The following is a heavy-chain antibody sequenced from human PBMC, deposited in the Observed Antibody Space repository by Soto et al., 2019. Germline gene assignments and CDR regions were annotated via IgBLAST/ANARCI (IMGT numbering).Heavy chain of an antibody. CDR1: GGSISTYW. CDR3: ARYRGSTRSFDY. V-gene: IGHV4-59*01. J-gene: IGHJ4*02. D-gene: IGHD2-15*01. Sequence: SETLSLTCTVSGGSISTYWWSWIRQPPRKGLEWIGYIYYSGSTNYNPSLKSRVTISVDTSKNQFSLKLTSVTAADTAVYYCARYRGSTRSFDYWGQGTLVTVSS. CDR2: IYYSGST.